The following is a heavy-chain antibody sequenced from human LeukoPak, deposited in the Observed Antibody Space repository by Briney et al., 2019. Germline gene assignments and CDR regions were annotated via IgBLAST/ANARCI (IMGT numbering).Heavy chain of an antibody. Sequence: SETLSLTCTVSDDSMISYYWGWIRQPPGKELEWIGYIYYSGSASYNPSLKSRVSISVDTSKNQFSLTLSSVTAADTAMYYCARLKRGAAGTLDYWGQGTLVTVSS. CDR1: DDSMISYY. CDR3: ARLKRGAAGTLDY. V-gene: IGHV4-59*08. D-gene: IGHD6-13*01. J-gene: IGHJ4*02. CDR2: IYYSGSA.